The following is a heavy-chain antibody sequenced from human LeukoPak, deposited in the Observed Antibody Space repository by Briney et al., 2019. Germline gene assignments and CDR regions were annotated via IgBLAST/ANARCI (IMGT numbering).Heavy chain of an antibody. J-gene: IGHJ4*02. D-gene: IGHD3-22*01. CDR1: GGSISSHY. CDR2: IYYSGST. Sequence: SETLSLTCNVSGGSISSHYWSWIRQPPGKGLEWIGYIYYSGSTYYNPSLKRRVTLSVDTSKNQFSLNLSSVTAADTAVYYCASGKYYDSSGYDYWGQGTLVTVSS. V-gene: IGHV4-59*11. CDR3: ASGKYYDSSGYDY.